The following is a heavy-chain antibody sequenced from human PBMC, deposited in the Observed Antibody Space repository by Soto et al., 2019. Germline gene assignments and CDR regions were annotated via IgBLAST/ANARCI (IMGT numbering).Heavy chain of an antibody. CDR3: ARTPPKDDYGDYEWAYFDY. J-gene: IGHJ4*02. CDR1: GGTFSSYA. Sequence: SVKVSCKASGGTFSSYAISWVRQAPGQGLEWMGGIIPIFGTANYAQKFQGRVTITADESTSTAYMELSSLRSEDTAVYYCARTPPKDDYGDYEWAYFDYWGQGTLVTVSS. D-gene: IGHD4-17*01. CDR2: IIPIFGTA. V-gene: IGHV1-69*13.